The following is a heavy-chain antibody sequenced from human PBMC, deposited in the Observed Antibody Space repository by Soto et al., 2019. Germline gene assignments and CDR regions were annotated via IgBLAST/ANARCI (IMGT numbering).Heavy chain of an antibody. CDR3: ARLGCSGGSCYPEAPYYYYGMDV. Sequence: PGESLNISCKGSGYSFNPFWIGWVRQMPGKGLEWMGIIHPGDSDTRYSPSFQGQVTISANKSISTAYLQWSSLKASDTAMYYCARLGCSGGSCYPEAPYYYYGMDVWGQGTTVTVS. J-gene: IGHJ6*02. V-gene: IGHV5-51*01. CDR1: GYSFNPFW. D-gene: IGHD2-15*01. CDR2: IHPGDSDT.